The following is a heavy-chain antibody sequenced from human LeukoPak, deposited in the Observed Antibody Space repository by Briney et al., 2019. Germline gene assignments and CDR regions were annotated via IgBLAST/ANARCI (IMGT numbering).Heavy chain of an antibody. Sequence: SETLSLTCTVSGGSISSYYWSWIRQPPGKGLEWIGYIYCSGSTNYNPSLTSRVTISIDTSKNQFSLKLNSVTAADTAVYYCAREDTGEFDYWGQGTLVTVSS. J-gene: IGHJ4*02. CDR2: IYCSGST. V-gene: IGHV4-59*01. CDR1: GGSISSYY. CDR3: AREDTGEFDY. D-gene: IGHD5-18*01.